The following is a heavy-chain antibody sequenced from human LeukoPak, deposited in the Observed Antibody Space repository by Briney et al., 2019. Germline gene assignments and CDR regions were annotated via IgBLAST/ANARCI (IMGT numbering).Heavy chain of an antibody. CDR2: ISSSSSTI. V-gene: IGHV3-48*04. CDR3: ARDSIRNYFDY. J-gene: IGHJ4*02. Sequence: PGGSLRLSCAASGFAFSSYSMNWVRQAPGKGLEWVSYISSSSSTIYYADSVKGRFTISRDNAKNSLYPQMNSLRAEDTAVYYCARDSIRNYFDYWGQGTLVTVSS. D-gene: IGHD1-14*01. CDR1: GFAFSSYS.